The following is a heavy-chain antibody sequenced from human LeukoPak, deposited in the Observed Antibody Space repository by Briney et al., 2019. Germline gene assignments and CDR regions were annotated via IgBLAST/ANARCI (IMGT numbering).Heavy chain of an antibody. CDR1: GFTFSSYS. J-gene: IGHJ6*02. Sequence: GGSLRLSCAASGFTFSSYSMNWVRQAPGKGLEWVANIKQDGSEKYYVDSVKGRFTISRDNAKNSLYLQMNSLRAEDTAVYYCARRGRDGYNSNYYYGMDVWGQGTTVTVSS. V-gene: IGHV3-7*03. CDR3: ARRGRDGYNSNYYYGMDV. CDR2: IKQDGSEK. D-gene: IGHD5-24*01.